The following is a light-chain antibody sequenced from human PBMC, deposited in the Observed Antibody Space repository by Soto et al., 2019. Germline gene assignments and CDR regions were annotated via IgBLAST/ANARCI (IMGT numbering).Light chain of an antibody. CDR3: QQYGSAQLT. V-gene: IGKV3-20*01. J-gene: IGKJ4*01. Sequence: EIVLTQSPGTLSLSPGERGTLSCRASQSLSSSYLAWYQQKPGQAPRLLIYGESNRATGIPDRFSGSGSGTDFTLTISRLEPEDFAVYYCQQYGSAQLTFGGGTKVDIK. CDR2: GES. CDR1: QSLSSSY.